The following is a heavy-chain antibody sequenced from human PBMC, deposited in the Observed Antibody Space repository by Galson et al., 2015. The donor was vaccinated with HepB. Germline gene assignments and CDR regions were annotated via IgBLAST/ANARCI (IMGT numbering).Heavy chain of an antibody. V-gene: IGHV1-69*06. CDR2: IIPIFGRG. Sequence: SVKVSCKASGGTFSSYVISWVRQAPGQGLEWMGGIIPIFGRGNYARKFQDRVTISADKSTSTAYMELSSLRSEDTAVYYCATGGDCSGGSCHEGHWGQGTLVTVSS. CDR1: GGTFSSYV. CDR3: ATGGDCSGGSCHEGH. D-gene: IGHD2-15*01. J-gene: IGHJ4*02.